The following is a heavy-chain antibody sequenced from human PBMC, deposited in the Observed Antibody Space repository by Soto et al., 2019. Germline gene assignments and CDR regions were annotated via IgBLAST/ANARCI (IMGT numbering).Heavy chain of an antibody. CDR3: ARARYDSSGYSYYFDY. V-gene: IGHV4-31*03. CDR1: GGSISSGGYY. J-gene: IGHJ4*02. CDR2: IYYSGST. D-gene: IGHD3-22*01. Sequence: QVQLQESGPGLVKPSQTLSLTCTVSGGSISSGGYYWSWIGQHPGKGLEWIGYIYYSGSTYYNPSLKSRVTISVDTSKDQFSLKLSSVTAADTAVYYCARARYDSSGYSYYFDYWGQGTLVTVSS.